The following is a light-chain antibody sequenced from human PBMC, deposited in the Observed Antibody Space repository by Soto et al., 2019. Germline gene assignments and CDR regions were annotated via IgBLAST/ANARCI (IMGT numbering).Light chain of an antibody. Sequence: QSVLTQPASVSGSPGQSLTISCTGTSSDIGGYNYVSWYQHHPGKAPKLIIYEVSYRPSGVSNRFSGSKSGNTASLSISGLQAEDEADYYCHSYSSSSTRVFGGGTKLTVL. CDR2: EVS. J-gene: IGLJ3*02. V-gene: IGLV2-14*01. CDR3: HSYSSSSTRV. CDR1: SSDIGGYNY.